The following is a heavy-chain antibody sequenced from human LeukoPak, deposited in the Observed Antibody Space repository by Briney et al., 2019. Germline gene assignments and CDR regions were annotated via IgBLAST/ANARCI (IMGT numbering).Heavy chain of an antibody. CDR2: INHSGST. Sequence: SETLSLTCAVYGGSFSGYYWSWIRHPPGKGLEWSGEINHSGSTNYNPSLKSRVTISVDTSENQFSLKLSSVTAADTAVYYCARGGYNSRRDNWFDPWGQGTLVTVSS. CDR3: ARGGYNSRRDNWFDP. V-gene: IGHV4-34*01. D-gene: IGHD5-12*01. J-gene: IGHJ5*02. CDR1: GGSFSGYY.